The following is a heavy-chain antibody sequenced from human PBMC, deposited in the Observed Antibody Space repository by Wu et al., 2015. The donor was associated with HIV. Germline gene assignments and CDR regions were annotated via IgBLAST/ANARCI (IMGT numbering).Heavy chain of an antibody. CDR3: ARENTPDGYSSSWDEYYFDY. J-gene: IGHJ4*02. Sequence: QVQLVQSGAEVKKPGSSVKVSCKASGGTFSSYAISWVRQAPGQGLEWMGRIIPIFGTANYAQKFQGRVTITADESTSTAYMELSSLRSEDTAVYYCARENTPDGYSSSWDEYYFDYWGQGTLVTVSS. CDR2: IIPIFGTA. CDR1: GGTFSSYA. V-gene: IGHV1-69*13. D-gene: IGHD6-13*01.